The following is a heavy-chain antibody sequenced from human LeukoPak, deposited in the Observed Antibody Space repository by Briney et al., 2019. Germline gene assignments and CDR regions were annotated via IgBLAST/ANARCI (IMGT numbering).Heavy chain of an antibody. Sequence: GGSLRLSCAASEFTFSSYEMNWVRQAPGKGLEWVSSISSSSSYIYYADSVKGRFTISRDNAKNSLYLQMNSLRAEDTAVYYCASNKWFGEGGYYYYGMDVWGQGTTVTVSS. CDR2: ISSSSSYI. CDR1: EFTFSSYE. V-gene: IGHV3-21*01. D-gene: IGHD3-10*01. J-gene: IGHJ6*02. CDR3: ASNKWFGEGGYYYYGMDV.